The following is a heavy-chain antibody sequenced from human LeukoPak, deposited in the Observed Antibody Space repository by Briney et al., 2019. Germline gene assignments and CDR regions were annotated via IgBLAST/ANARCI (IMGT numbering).Heavy chain of an antibody. CDR3: ARDGVGYSGYDYYGMDV. J-gene: IGHJ6*04. D-gene: IGHD5-12*01. V-gene: IGHV1-2*04. CDR2: INPNSGGT. Sequence: GASVKVSCKASGYTFTGYYMHWVRQAPGQGLEWVGWINPNSGGTNYAQKFQGWVTMTRDTSISTAYMELSRLRSDDTAVYYCARDGVGYSGYDYYGMDVWGKGTTVTVSS. CDR1: GYTFTGYY.